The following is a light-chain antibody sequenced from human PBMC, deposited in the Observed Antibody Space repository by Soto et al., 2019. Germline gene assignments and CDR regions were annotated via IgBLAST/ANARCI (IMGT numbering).Light chain of an antibody. CDR3: AAWDDTLKRYV. V-gene: IGLV1-44*01. J-gene: IGLJ1*01. Sequence: QSVLTQPPSASETPGQTVSISCSGSNSNIASNTVNWYQHLPGTAPKLLIYYNNQRPSGVPDRFSGSKPGTSASLAISGLQSEDESDYYCAAWDDTLKRYVFGTGTKVTVL. CDR2: YNN. CDR1: NSNIASNT.